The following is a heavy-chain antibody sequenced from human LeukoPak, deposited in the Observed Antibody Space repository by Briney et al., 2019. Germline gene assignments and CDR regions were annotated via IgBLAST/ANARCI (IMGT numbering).Heavy chain of an antibody. J-gene: IGHJ4*02. CDR2: ISAYNGNP. D-gene: IGHD3-22*01. CDR3: ARAGQGFYYDNSAYYYDY. CDR1: GYSFTNYG. V-gene: IGHV1-18*01. Sequence: GASVKVSCKASGYSFTNYGISWVRQGPGQGLEWMGWISAYNGNPTYAQKLRGRVTVTTDTSTSTAHMELRSLRSDDTAVYYCARAGQGFYYDNSAYYYDYWGQGTLVTVSS.